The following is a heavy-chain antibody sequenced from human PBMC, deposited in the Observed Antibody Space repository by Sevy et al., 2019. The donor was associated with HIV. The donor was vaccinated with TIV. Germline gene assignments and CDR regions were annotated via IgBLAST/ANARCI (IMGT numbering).Heavy chain of an antibody. CDR2: LSFGCGEL. V-gene: IGHV3-23*01. CDR1: GFTFSKYS. Sequence: GGSLRLSGAASGFTFSKYSMSWVRQPPGKGLEWVSTLSFGCGELNYADSVKGRFTISRDNSKSSVYLQMNNLRPEDTAVYYCAREGCTKPHDYWGQGTLVTVSS. D-gene: IGHD2-8*01. J-gene: IGHJ4*02. CDR3: AREGCTKPHDY.